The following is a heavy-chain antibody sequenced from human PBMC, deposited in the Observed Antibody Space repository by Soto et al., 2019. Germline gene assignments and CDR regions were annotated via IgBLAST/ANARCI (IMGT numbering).Heavy chain of an antibody. J-gene: IGHJ4*02. CDR3: AKSGPTNYCDS. V-gene: IGHV3-23*01. Sequence: PGGYLRLSCAASGFTFSTYAMTWVRQAPGKGLEWVSSISGGGRFTYYADSVKGRFTISRDDSKKMLFLQLNSLRAEDTAVYYCAKSGPTNYCDSWGQGA. D-gene: IGHD1-26*01. CDR1: GFTFSTYA. CDR2: ISGGGRFT.